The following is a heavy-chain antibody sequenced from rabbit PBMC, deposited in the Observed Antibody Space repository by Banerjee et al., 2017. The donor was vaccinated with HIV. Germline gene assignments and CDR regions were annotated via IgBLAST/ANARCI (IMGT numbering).Heavy chain of an antibody. CDR3: ARHPGYGGGGGWGYGAVDL. J-gene: IGHJ4*01. CDR1: GFSFSSYYY. V-gene: IGHV1S40*01. CDR2: INTSSGNT. D-gene: IGHD3-1*01. Sequence: QSLEESGGDLVKPGASLTLTCTASGFSFSSYYYMCWVRQAPGKGLEWIACINTSSGNTGYANWAKGRFTISKTSSTTVTLQMTSLTAAYTATYFCARHPGYGGGGGWGYGAVDLWGQGTLVTVS.